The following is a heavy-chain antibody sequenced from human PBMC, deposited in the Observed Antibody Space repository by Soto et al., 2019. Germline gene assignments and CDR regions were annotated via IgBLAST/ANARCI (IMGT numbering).Heavy chain of an antibody. CDR1: GGTFSSYA. D-gene: IGHD2-15*01. V-gene: IGHV1-69*01. J-gene: IGHJ5*02. CDR2: IIPIFGTA. Sequence: QVPLVQSGAEVKKPGSSVKVSCKASGGTFSSYAISWVRQAPGQGLEWMGGIIPIFGTANYAQKFQGRVTITADESTSTAYMELSSLRSEDTAVYYCARVPYCSGGSCYSSWFDPWGQGTLVTVSS. CDR3: ARVPYCSGGSCYSSWFDP.